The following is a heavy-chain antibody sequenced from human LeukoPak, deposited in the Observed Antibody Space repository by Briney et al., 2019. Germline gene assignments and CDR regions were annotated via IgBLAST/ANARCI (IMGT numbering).Heavy chain of an antibody. CDR2: INPNSGGT. CDR1: GYTFTGYY. V-gene: IGHV1-2*04. D-gene: IGHD2-15*01. CDR3: ARGAPLLDYCYGMDV. J-gene: IGHJ6*02. Sequence: ASVKVSCKASGYTFTGYYMHWVRQAPGQGLEWMGWINPNSGGTNYAQKFQGWVSMTRDTSISTAYMELSRLRSDDTAVYYCARGAPLLDYCYGMDVWGQGTTVTVSS.